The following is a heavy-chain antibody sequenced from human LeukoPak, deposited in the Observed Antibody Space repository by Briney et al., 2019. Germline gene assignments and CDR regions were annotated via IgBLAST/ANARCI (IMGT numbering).Heavy chain of an antibody. Sequence: PSETLSLTCTVSGGSMSNYYWSWIRQPPGKGPEWIGYILYSGSTNYNPSLKSRVTLSVDTSKNQFSLRLGSVTAADTAVYYCARQPYMLGAYYFDYWGQGTLVTVSS. V-gene: IGHV4-59*08. CDR2: ILYSGST. CDR3: ARQPYMLGAYYFDY. CDR1: GGSMSNYY. J-gene: IGHJ4*02. D-gene: IGHD1-26*01.